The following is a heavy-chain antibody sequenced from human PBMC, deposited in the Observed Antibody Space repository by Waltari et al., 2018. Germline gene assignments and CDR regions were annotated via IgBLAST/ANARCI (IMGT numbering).Heavy chain of an antibody. D-gene: IGHD2-2*02. V-gene: IGHV4-39*01. Sequence: QLQLQESGPGLVKPSETLSLTCTVSGGSISSSSYYWGWIRQPPGRGLEWIGSINYSGSTRPNPSLKSRVTISVDTSKNQFSLKLSSVTAADTAVYYCARQAWCSSTSCYKPYDYWGQGTLVTVSS. J-gene: IGHJ4*02. CDR2: INYSGST. CDR3: ARQAWCSSTSCYKPYDY. CDR1: GGSISSSSYY.